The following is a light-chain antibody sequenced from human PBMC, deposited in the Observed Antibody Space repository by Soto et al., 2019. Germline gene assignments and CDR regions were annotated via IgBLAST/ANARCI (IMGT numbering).Light chain of an antibody. CDR3: QQYAGSPRT. Sequence: EIVLTQSPGTLSLSPGERATLSCRASQSISSNYLAWYQQTPGQAPRLLIYDESSRAAGIPDRFSGSGSGTDFTLTISRLEPEDFGVYYCQQYAGSPRTFGQGTKVEVK. CDR1: QSISSNY. CDR2: DES. J-gene: IGKJ1*01. V-gene: IGKV3-20*01.